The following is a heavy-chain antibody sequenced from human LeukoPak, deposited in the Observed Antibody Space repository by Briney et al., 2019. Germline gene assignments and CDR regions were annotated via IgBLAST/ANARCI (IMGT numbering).Heavy chain of an antibody. Sequence: GESLKISCKGSGYSFTTYWIGWVRQMPGKGLEWMGIIYPADSDTRYSPSFQGQVTISADKSIDTAYLQWSSLKASDTAMYYCARRQVEMATMDLYYFDYWGQGTLVTVSS. CDR3: ARRQVEMATMDLYYFDY. V-gene: IGHV5-51*01. CDR2: IYPADSDT. J-gene: IGHJ4*02. D-gene: IGHD5-24*01. CDR1: GYSFTTYW.